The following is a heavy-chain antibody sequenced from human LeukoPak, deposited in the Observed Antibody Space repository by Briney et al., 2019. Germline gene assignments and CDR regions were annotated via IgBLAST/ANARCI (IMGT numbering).Heavy chain of an antibody. CDR3: ARRLLTGGVTDFFDF. J-gene: IGHJ4*02. D-gene: IGHD2-21*02. V-gene: IGHV3-23*01. Sequence: PGGSLRLSCAASGITFSDAWMSWVRQAPGEGLEWVAAISPSGDSTTYRDSVKGQFTISRDNSRNRLYLQMNTLTVEDTAIYYSARRLLTGGVTDFFDFWGQGALVTVSS. CDR2: ISPSGDST. CDR1: GITFSDA.